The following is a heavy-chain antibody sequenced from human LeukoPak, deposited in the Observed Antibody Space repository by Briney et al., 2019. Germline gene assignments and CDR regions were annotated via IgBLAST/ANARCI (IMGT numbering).Heavy chain of an antibody. Sequence: PGGSLRLSCAASGFTFSSYDMHWVRQAPGKGLDWVSAICTAGDPYYPGSVMGRFTISRENAKNSLYLQMNSLRAGDTAVYYCARGKYGDYPGAFDIWGQGTMVTVSS. V-gene: IGHV3-13*05. D-gene: IGHD4-17*01. J-gene: IGHJ3*02. CDR2: ICTAGDP. CDR3: ARGKYGDYPGAFDI. CDR1: GFTFSSYD.